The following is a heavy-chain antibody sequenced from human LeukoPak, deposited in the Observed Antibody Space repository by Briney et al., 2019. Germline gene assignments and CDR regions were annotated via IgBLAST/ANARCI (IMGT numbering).Heavy chain of an antibody. CDR1: GGPISYYY. D-gene: IGHD5-24*01. Sequence: SETLSLTCTVSGGPISYYYWSWIRQPPGKGLEWIGYIYYSGSTKYNPSLKSRVTISVDTSKNHFSLNLSSVTAADTAVYYCARVLADGYSDYWGQGTLVTVSS. J-gene: IGHJ4*02. CDR3: ARVLADGYSDY. V-gene: IGHV4-59*08. CDR2: IYYSGST.